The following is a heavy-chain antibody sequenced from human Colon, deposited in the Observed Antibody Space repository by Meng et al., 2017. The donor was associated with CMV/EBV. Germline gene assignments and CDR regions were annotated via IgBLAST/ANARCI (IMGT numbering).Heavy chain of an antibody. CDR3: AKPPEDYYYDTRGAYGMDV. J-gene: IGHJ6*02. CDR1: GFDFNIYA. Sequence: GESLKISCATSGFDFNIYAINWVRQAPGKGLEWVSGITGSGDRAYYADSVGGRFTTSRDRFNNTVYLQMNSLRAEDTAVYYCAKPPEDYYYDTRGAYGMDVWGQGTTVTVSS. CDR2: ITGSGDRA. V-gene: IGHV3-23*01. D-gene: IGHD3-22*01.